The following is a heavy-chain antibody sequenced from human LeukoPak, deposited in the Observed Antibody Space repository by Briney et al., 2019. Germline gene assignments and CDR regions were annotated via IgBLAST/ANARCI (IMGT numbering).Heavy chain of an antibody. CDR3: AGDYYGSRKVYYFDY. CDR1: GGSISSSGYY. D-gene: IGHD3-10*01. CDR2: IYHSGST. J-gene: IGHJ4*02. Sequence: SETLSLTCPVSGGSISSSGYYWGWIRQPPGKGLEWIGEIYHSGSTNYNPSLKSRVTISVDKSKNQFSLKLSSVTAADTAVYYCAGDYYGSRKVYYFDYWGQGTLVTVSS. V-gene: IGHV4-39*07.